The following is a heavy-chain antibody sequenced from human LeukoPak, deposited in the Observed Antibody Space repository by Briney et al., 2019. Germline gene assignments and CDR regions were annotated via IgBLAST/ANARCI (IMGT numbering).Heavy chain of an antibody. CDR1: GFTFSRYW. CDR3: ARDVAGALDF. J-gene: IGHJ4*02. CDR2: IRGDAGDK. V-gene: IGHV3-7*01. D-gene: IGHD6-19*01. Sequence: GGSLRLSCAATGFTFSRYWMAWVRQAPGKGLEWVANIRGDAGDKGYADSVKGRFTISRDNGKNSLYLQMNSLTDEDTAVYYCARDVAGALDFRGQGTLLIVSS.